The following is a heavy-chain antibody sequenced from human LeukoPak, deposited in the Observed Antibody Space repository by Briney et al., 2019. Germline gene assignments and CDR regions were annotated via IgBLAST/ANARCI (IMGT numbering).Heavy chain of an antibody. J-gene: IGHJ3*02. CDR3: AKHPRDTSGYYLGAFDI. CDR2: ISASGGTT. Sequence: PGGSLRLSCAASGFTFSNYAMTWVRQAPGKGLEWVSGISASGGTTYYAGSVKGRFTISRDNSRNTLYLQINSLRAEDTAVYYCAKHPRDTSGYYLGAFDIWGQGTMVTISS. CDR1: GFTFSNYA. D-gene: IGHD3-22*01. V-gene: IGHV3-23*01.